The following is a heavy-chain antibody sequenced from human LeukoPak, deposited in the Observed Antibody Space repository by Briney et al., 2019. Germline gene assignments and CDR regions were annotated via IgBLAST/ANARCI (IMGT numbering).Heavy chain of an antibody. CDR2: IYYSGST. J-gene: IGHJ4*02. V-gene: IGHV4-59*01. CDR3: AGEYCSGGSCQLDY. D-gene: IGHD2-15*01. Sequence: SETLSLTCTVSGGSISSYYWSWIRQPPGKGLDWIGYIYYSGSTKYNPSLKSRVTISVDTSKNQFSLKLSSVTAADTAVYYCAGEYCSGGSCQLDYWGQGTLLTVSS. CDR1: GGSISSYY.